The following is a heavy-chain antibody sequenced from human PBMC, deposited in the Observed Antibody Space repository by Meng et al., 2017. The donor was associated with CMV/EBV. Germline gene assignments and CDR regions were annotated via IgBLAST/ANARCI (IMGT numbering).Heavy chain of an antibody. CDR2: IDYSGTSL. D-gene: IGHD7-27*01. Sequence: GESLKISCAGSGFTFSDYEMSWVRQAPGKGLEWVSNIDYSGTSLYYADSMRGRFTISRDNARNALYLQLNSLRAEDTAVYYCARAWGIHFDYWGQGVVVTVSS. J-gene: IGHJ4*02. CDR3: ARAWGIHFDY. CDR1: GFTFSDYE. V-gene: IGHV3-48*03.